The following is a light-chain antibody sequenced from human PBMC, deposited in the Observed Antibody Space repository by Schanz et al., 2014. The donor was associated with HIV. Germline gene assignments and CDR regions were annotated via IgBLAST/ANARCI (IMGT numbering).Light chain of an antibody. V-gene: IGLV2-14*03. Sequence: QSALTQPASMSGSPGQSITISCTGTSGDIGPYDYVSWYQQHPGQAPKLMVYDVNYRPSGVSNRFSGSKSGNTASLTISGLQAEDEADYYCSSYTSFGTLVFGGGTKLTVL. J-gene: IGLJ3*02. CDR2: DVN. CDR1: SGDIGPYDY. CDR3: SSYTSFGTLV.